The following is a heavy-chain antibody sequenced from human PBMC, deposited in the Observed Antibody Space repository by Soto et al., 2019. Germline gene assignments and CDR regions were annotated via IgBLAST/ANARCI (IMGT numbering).Heavy chain of an antibody. CDR1: GGTFGIYA. Sequence: QVQLVQSGAAVSKPGSSVKVSCKASGGTFGIYAIGWVRQAPGQGLEWMGGIIPAFGTTKNAQKFQDRVDMTADESTNTVYMALRGLRFVAPAVYYCARVPSQMLSVPTRNGMDVWGQGTTLIVSS. CDR2: IIPAFGTT. J-gene: IGHJ6*02. CDR3: ARVPSQMLSVPTRNGMDV. V-gene: IGHV1-69*01. D-gene: IGHD2-2*01.